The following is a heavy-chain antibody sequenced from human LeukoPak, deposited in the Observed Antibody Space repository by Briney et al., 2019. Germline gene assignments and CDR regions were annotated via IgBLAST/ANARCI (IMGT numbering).Heavy chain of an antibody. J-gene: IGHJ4*02. D-gene: IGHD3-10*01. CDR3: ARGGGLLWWPFDG. V-gene: IGHV3-21*01. CDR2: ITSSSSYM. Sequence: GGSLRLSCAASGFTFSSYSMNWVRQAPGKGLEWVSSITSSSSYMSYADSVKGRFTISRDNAKNSLYLQMNSPGAEDTAVYYCARGGGLLWWPFDGWGQGTLVTVSS. CDR1: GFTFSSYS.